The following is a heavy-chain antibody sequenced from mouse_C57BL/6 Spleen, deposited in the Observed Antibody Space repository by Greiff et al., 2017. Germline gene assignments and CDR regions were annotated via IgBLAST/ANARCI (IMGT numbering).Heavy chain of an antibody. CDR3: ARSYYYGSSYPWYFDV. V-gene: IGHV1-81*01. D-gene: IGHD1-1*01. CDR2: IYPRSGNT. J-gene: IGHJ1*03. CDR1: GYTFTSYG. Sequence: VQLQQSGAELARPGASVKLSCKASGYTFTSYGISWVKQRTGQGLEWIGEIYPRSGNTYYNEKFKGKATLTADKSSSTAYMELRSLTSEDSAVYFCARSYYYGSSYPWYFDVWGTGTTVTVSS.